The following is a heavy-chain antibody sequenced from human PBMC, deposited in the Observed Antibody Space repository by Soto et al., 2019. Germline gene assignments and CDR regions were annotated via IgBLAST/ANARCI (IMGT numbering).Heavy chain of an antibody. CDR3: ARHSWLQLLPQY. D-gene: IGHD5-12*01. V-gene: IGHV4-39*01. Sequence: PSETLSLTCTVSGGSINSDTYFWGWIRQPPGKGLEWIGSAYYSGITNYNPSLKSRVTISIDTSKNQFSLKLSSVTAADTAVYYCARHSWLQLLPQYWGPGTRVTVSS. J-gene: IGHJ1*01. CDR2: AYYSGIT. CDR1: GGSINSDTYF.